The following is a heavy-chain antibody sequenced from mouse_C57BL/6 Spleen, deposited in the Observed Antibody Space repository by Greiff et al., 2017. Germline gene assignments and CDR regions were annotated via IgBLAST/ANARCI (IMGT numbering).Heavy chain of an antibody. D-gene: IGHD2-2*01. V-gene: IGHV5-4*01. Sequence: DVKLVESGGGLVKPGGSLKLSCAASGFTFSSYAMSWVRQTPEKRLEWVATISDGGSYTYYPDNVKGRFTISRDNAKNNLYLQMSHLKSEDTAMYYCARDGSYGYDGWFAYWGQGTLVTVSA. CDR2: ISDGGSYT. CDR1: GFTFSSYA. CDR3: ARDGSYGYDGWFAY. J-gene: IGHJ3*01.